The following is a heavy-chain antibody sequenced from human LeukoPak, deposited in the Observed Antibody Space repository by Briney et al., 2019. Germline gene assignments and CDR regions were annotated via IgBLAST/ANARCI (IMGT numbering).Heavy chain of an antibody. CDR1: GGSISSYY. Sequence: SETLSLTCTVSGGSISSYYWSWIRQPPGKGQEWIGYVYYSGSTNYNPSLKSRVTISVDTSKNQFSLKLSSVTAADAAVYYCARDGLRSGYSYGYFDYWGQGTLVTVSS. D-gene: IGHD5-18*01. J-gene: IGHJ4*02. CDR2: VYYSGST. CDR3: ARDGLRSGYSYGYFDY. V-gene: IGHV4-59*12.